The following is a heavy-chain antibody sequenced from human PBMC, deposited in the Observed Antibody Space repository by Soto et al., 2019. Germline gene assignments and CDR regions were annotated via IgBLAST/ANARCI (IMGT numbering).Heavy chain of an antibody. J-gene: IGHJ4*02. Sequence: EVQMVESGGGLVQPGGSLRLSCAASGFTFSRYWMYWVRQAPGKGLEWVANIKEDGSEINYVDSVKGRFTISRDDAKNSLSLQMNSLRVEDTAVYYCASPLLRGQGTLVTVSS. CDR2: IKEDGSEI. CDR1: GFTFSRYW. CDR3: ASPLL. V-gene: IGHV3-7*01.